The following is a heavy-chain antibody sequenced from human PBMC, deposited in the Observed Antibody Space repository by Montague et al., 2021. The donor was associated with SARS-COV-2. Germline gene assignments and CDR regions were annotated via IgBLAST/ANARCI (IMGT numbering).Heavy chain of an antibody. CDR1: GFIFSDYY. CDR3: ARDQGGYGTFDI. CDR2: ISGRGSKT. V-gene: IGHV3-11*01. Sequence: SLRLSCAASGFIFSDYYMTWIRQAPGKGLEWVSHISGRGSKTYYVDSVKGRFTISRDNANNSVYLQMNYLGAEDTAVYYCARDQGGYGTFDIWGQGTMVTVSS. D-gene: IGHD5-12*01. J-gene: IGHJ3*02.